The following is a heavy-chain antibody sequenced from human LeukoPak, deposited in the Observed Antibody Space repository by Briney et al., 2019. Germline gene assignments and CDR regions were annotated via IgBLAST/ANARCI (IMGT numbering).Heavy chain of an antibody. Sequence: PSETLSLTCTVPGCSISNYHWSWLRQPPGKGLEWIGYVFYSGSTNYNPSLKSRVTISVDTSKNPFSLRLSSVTAADTAVYYCARIHTYYDFWSGYYSPYYFDYWGQGTLVTVSS. CDR2: VFYSGST. D-gene: IGHD3-3*01. CDR3: ARIHTYYDFWSGYYSPYYFDY. J-gene: IGHJ4*02. V-gene: IGHV4-59*01. CDR1: GCSISNYH.